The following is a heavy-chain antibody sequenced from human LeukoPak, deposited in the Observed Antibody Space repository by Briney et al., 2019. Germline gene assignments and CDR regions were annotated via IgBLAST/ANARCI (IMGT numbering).Heavy chain of an antibody. Sequence: SETLSLTCTVSGGSISSGSYYWSWIRQPAGKGLEWIGRIYTSGSANYNPSLKSRVTISVDTSKNQFSLKLSSVTAADTAVYYCARAIVVVPAAMTYYYYMDVWGKGTTVTVSS. J-gene: IGHJ6*03. V-gene: IGHV4-61*02. CDR1: GGSISSGSYY. D-gene: IGHD2-2*01. CDR3: ARAIVVVPAAMTYYYYMDV. CDR2: IYTSGSA.